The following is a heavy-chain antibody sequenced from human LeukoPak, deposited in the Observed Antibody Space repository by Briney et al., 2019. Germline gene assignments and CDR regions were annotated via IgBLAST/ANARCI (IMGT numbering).Heavy chain of an antibody. Sequence: GGSLRLSCAASAFTFSNYWMYWVRHAPGKGLMWVSRIKGDGSITTYADFVKGRFTISRDNAKNTLSLQMNSLRAEDTAMYYSVGGHDLRFWGQGTLVTVSS. CDR3: VGGHDLRF. CDR1: AFTFSNYW. CDR2: IKGDGSIT. D-gene: IGHD5-12*01. V-gene: IGHV3-74*01. J-gene: IGHJ4*02.